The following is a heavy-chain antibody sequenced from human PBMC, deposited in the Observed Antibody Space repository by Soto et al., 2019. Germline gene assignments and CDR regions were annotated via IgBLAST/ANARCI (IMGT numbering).Heavy chain of an antibody. V-gene: IGHV1-69*01. CDR2: IIPIFGTA. J-gene: IGHJ6*02. CDR1: GGTFSSYA. Sequence: QVQLVQSGAEVQKPGSSVKVSCKASGGTFSSYAISWVREAPGQGLEWMGGIIPIFGTANYAQKFQGRVTINAKESTSKAYSELRSLRSEDTAVYYCARGGNLDYSKLYYYGMDVWGQGTTVTVS. D-gene: IGHD4-4*01. CDR3: ARGGNLDYSKLYYYGMDV.